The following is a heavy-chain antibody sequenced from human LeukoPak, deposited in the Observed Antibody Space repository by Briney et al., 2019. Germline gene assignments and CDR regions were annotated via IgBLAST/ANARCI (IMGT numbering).Heavy chain of an antibody. CDR2: ISSSSSTI. D-gene: IGHD3-9*01. J-gene: IGHJ4*02. V-gene: IGHV3-48*04. Sequence: GGSLRLSCAASGFAFSTYSIDWVRQAPGKGLEWLSYISSSSSTIYYADSVKGRFTISRDNAKNSLYLQMNSLRAEDTALYYCAKAAGPDWLLYRLDYWGQGTLVTVSS. CDR3: AKAAGPDWLLYRLDY. CDR1: GFAFSTYS.